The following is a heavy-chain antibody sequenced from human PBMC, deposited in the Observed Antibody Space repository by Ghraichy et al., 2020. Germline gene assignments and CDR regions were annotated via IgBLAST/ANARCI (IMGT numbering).Heavy chain of an antibody. CDR3: ARGVATLDVLLWFREFYWYFDL. J-gene: IGHJ2*01. CDR1: GGSFSGYY. V-gene: IGHV4-34*01. D-gene: IGHD3-10*01. Sequence: SETLSPTCAVYGGSFSGYYWSWIRQPPGKGLEWIGEINHSGSTNYNPSLKSRVTISVDTSKNQFSLKLSSVTAADTAVYYCARGVATLDVLLWFREFYWYFDLWGRGTLVTVSS. CDR2: INHSGST.